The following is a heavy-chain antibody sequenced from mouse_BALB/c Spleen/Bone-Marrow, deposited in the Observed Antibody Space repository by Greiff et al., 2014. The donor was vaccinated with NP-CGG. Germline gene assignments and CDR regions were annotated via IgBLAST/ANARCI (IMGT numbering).Heavy chain of an antibody. V-gene: IGHV5-6-3*01. D-gene: IGHD2-1*01. CDR2: INSDGGST. J-gene: IGHJ2*01. Sequence: EVQRVESGGGLVQPGGSLKLSCAASGFTFSNYGMSWVRQTPDKRLELVATINSDGGSTYYPDSVKGRFTIYRDTAKNTLYLQMSSLKSEETAMYYCVRGSYGNYVDYFDFWGQGTTLTVSS. CDR3: VRGSYGNYVDYFDF. CDR1: GFTFSNYG.